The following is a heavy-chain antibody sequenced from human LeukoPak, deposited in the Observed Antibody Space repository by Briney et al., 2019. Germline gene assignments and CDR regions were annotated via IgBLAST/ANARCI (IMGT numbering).Heavy chain of an antibody. CDR3: ARAESLYCSSTSCLNWFDP. D-gene: IGHD2-2*01. J-gene: IGHJ5*02. Sequence: SVKVSCKASGGTFSSYAISWVRQAPGQGLEWMGGVVPIFGTADYAQKFQGRVTITADESTSTAYMELSSLRSEDTAVYYCARAESLYCSSTSCLNWFDPWGQGTLVTVSS. CDR2: VVPIFGTA. V-gene: IGHV1-69*13. CDR1: GGTFSSYA.